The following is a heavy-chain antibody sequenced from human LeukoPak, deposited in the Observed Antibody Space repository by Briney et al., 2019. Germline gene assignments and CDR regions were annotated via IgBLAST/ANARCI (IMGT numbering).Heavy chain of an antibody. D-gene: IGHD5-24*01. CDR3: ARSSWVSGGDGYNPATPPYTI. CDR2: INHSGST. CDR1: GGSFSGYY. J-gene: IGHJ4*02. Sequence: PSETLSLTCAVYGGSFSGYYWSWIRQPPGKGLEWIGEINHSGSTNYNPSLKSRVTISVDTSKNQFSLKLSSVTAADTAVYCFARSSWVSGGDGYNPATPPYTIWGQGTLVTVSS. V-gene: IGHV4-34*01.